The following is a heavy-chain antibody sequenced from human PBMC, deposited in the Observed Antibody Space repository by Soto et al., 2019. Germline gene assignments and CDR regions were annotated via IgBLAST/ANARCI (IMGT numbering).Heavy chain of an antibody. D-gene: IGHD3-10*01. J-gene: IGHJ6*02. V-gene: IGHV3-21*01. Sequence: EVQLVESGGGLVKPGGSLRLSCAASGFTFSSYSMNWVRQAPGKGLEWVSSISSSSSYIYYADSVKGRYTISRDNAKKSLYLQMNSLRAEDTAVYYCARNRLDSVMDVWGQGTTVTVSS. CDR1: GFTFSSYS. CDR3: ARNRLDSVMDV. CDR2: ISSSSSYI.